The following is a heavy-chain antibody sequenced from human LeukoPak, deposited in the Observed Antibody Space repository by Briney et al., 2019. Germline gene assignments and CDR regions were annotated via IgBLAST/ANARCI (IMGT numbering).Heavy chain of an antibody. Sequence: PSETLSLTCDVSGGSISSGDYSWSWIRQPPGKGLEWIGYIYHSGSTYYNPSLKSRVIISVDRSKNQFSLRMTSVTAADTAVYYCARGRSSSWYEAVFFDYWGQGTLVIVSS. V-gene: IGHV4-30-2*01. CDR3: ARGRSSSWYEAVFFDY. D-gene: IGHD6-13*01. CDR2: IYHSGST. CDR1: GGSISSGDYS. J-gene: IGHJ4*02.